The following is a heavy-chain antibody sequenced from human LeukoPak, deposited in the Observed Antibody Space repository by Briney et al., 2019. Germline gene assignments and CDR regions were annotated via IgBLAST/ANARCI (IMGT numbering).Heavy chain of an antibody. CDR2: IIHIFGTA. Sequence: ASVKVSCKASGGTFSSYAISWVRQAPGQGLEWMGRIIHIFGTANYAQKLQGRVTITTDESTSTAYMELSSLRSEDTAVYYCASYSSGWSYYYYMDVWGKGTTVTVSS. J-gene: IGHJ6*03. CDR3: ASYSSGWSYYYYMDV. D-gene: IGHD6-19*01. V-gene: IGHV1-69*05. CDR1: GGTFSSYA.